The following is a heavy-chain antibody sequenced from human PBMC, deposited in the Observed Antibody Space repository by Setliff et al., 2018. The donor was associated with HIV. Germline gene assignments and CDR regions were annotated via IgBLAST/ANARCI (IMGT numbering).Heavy chain of an antibody. CDR2: ISTYNGNT. CDR3: AREYNSPTSYYFDY. D-gene: IGHD1-1*01. V-gene: IGHV1-18*04. CDR1: GSTFSDGY. Sequence: ASVKVSCKAYGSTFSDGYIHWVRQAPGQGLEWMGWISTYNGNTNYAQKLQGRVTMTTDRSTSAAYMELRSLRSDDTAVYYCAREYNSPTSYYFDYWGQGTLVTVSS. J-gene: IGHJ4*02.